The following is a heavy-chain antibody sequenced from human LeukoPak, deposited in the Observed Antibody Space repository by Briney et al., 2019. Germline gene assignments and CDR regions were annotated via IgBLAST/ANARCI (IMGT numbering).Heavy chain of an antibody. CDR2: TYYRSKWYN. J-gene: IGHJ6*03. CDR1: GDSVSSNSAA. Sequence: SQTLSLTCAISGDSVSSNSAAWNWIRQSPSRGLEWLGRTYYRSKWYNDYAVSVKSRITINPDTSKNQFSLQLNSVTPEDTAVYYCARVPLLIVEGYYYYMDVWGKGTTVTVSS. CDR3: ARVPLLIVEGYYYYMDV. D-gene: IGHD3-22*01. V-gene: IGHV6-1*01.